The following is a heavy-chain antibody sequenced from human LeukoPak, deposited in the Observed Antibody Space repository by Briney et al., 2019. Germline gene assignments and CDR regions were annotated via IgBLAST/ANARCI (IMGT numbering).Heavy chain of an antibody. CDR3: ATRDGQQLVDY. CDR2: MNPNSGNT. J-gene: IGHJ4*02. CDR1: GYTFTSYD. V-gene: IGHV1-8*01. Sequence: GASVKVSCKASGYTFTSYDINWVRQATGQGLEWMGWMNPNSGNTGYAQKFQGRVTMTEDTSTDTAYMELSSLRSEDTAVYYCATRDGQQLVDYWGQGTLVTVSS. D-gene: IGHD6-13*01.